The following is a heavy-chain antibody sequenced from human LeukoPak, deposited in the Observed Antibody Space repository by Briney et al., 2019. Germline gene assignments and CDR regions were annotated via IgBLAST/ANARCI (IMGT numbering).Heavy chain of an antibody. CDR3: VKVPRGAGGWYYFDY. V-gene: IGHV3-64D*09. J-gene: IGHJ4*02. CDR1: GFTFSDYD. D-gene: IGHD3-10*01. CDR2: ISSNGGST. Sequence: GGSLRLSCAASGFTFSDYDMSWIRQAPGKGLEYVSAISSNGGSTYYADSVKGRFTISRDNSKNTLYLQMSSLRAEDTAVYYCVKVPRGAGGWYYFDYWGQGTLVTVSS.